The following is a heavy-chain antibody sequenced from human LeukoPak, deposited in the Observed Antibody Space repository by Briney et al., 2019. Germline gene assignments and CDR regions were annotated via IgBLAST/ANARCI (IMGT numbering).Heavy chain of an antibody. D-gene: IGHD2-15*01. CDR2: IYPGDSDT. V-gene: IGHV5-51*01. CDR3: ARRYCSGGTCYLDY. Sequence: GESLQISCKVSGYRFTSYWIGWVRQMPGKGLEWMGIIYPGDSDTRYSPSFQGQVTISADKSISTAYLQWSSLKASDTAMYYCARRYCSGGTCYLDYWGQGTLVTVSS. J-gene: IGHJ4*02. CDR1: GYRFTSYW.